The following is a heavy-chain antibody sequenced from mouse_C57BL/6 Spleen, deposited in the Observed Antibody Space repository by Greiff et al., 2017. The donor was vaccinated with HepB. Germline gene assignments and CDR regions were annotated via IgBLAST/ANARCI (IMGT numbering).Heavy chain of an antibody. J-gene: IGHJ4*01. CDR2: IHPNSGST. V-gene: IGHV1-64*01. CDR1: GYTFTSYW. Sequence: VQLQQSGAELVKPGASVKLSCKASGYTFTSYWMHWVKQRPGQGLEWIGMIHPNSGSTNYNEKFKSKATLTVDKSSSTAYMQLSSLTSEDSAVYYCARTVVGDAMDYWGQGTSVTVSS. CDR3: ARTVVGDAMDY. D-gene: IGHD1-1*01.